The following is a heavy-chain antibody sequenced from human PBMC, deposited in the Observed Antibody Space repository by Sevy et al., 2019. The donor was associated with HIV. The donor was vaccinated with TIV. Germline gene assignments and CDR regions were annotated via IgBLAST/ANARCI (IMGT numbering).Heavy chain of an antibody. CDR1: GFTFSDYY. D-gene: IGHD6-13*01. CDR3: ATHAGIAAAGRVFDY. V-gene: IGHV3-72*01. CDR2: IRNNADSYTT. J-gene: IGHJ4*02. Sequence: GGSLRLSCAASGFTFSDYYMEWVRQAPGKGLEWVGRIRNNADSYTTEYAASVKGRFTISRDDSKNSLYLLMNSLKTEDTAVYYCATHAGIAAAGRVFDYWGQGTLVTVSS.